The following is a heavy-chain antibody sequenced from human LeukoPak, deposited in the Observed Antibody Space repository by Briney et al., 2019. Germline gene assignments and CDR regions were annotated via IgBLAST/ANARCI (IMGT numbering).Heavy chain of an antibody. V-gene: IGHV4-39*07. D-gene: IGHD6-19*01. CDR1: GGSISSSSYY. J-gene: IGHJ4*02. CDR2: IYYSGST. CDR3: ARASSGWYYFDY. Sequence: SETLSLTCTVSGGSISSSSYYWGWIRQPPGKGLEWIGSIYYSGSTYYNPSLKSRVTISVDTSKNQFSLKLSSVTAADTAVYYCARASSGWYYFDYWGQGTLVTVSS.